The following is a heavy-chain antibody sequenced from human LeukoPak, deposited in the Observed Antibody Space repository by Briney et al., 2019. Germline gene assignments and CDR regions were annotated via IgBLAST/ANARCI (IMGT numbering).Heavy chain of an antibody. V-gene: IGHV4-38-2*02. D-gene: IGHD6-19*01. CDR3: ARDPGYSSGWYRPGFDY. CDR1: GYSISSGYY. J-gene: IGHJ4*02. CDR2: IYHSGST. Sequence: SETLSLTCTVSGYSISSGYYWGWIRQPPGKGLEWIGSIYHSGSTYYNPSLKSRVTISVDTSKNQFSLKLSSVTAADTAVYYCARDPGYSSGWYRPGFDYWGQGTLVTVSS.